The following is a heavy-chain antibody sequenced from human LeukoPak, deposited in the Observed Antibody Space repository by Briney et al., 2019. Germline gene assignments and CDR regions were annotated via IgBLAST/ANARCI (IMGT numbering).Heavy chain of an antibody. J-gene: IGHJ4*02. CDR3: ARDLPSQMAAFDY. CDR2: ISSSGRTI. V-gene: IGHV3-11*01. Sequence: GGSLTHSCAATGFTYRHYYMSWIGQAPGKGLEWVSYISSSGRTIYYADSVKGRFTVSRDNAKNSLYLQTNSLRAEETAVYYCARDLPSQMAAFDYWGEGTLVTVSS. CDR1: GFTYRHYY. D-gene: IGHD6-25*01.